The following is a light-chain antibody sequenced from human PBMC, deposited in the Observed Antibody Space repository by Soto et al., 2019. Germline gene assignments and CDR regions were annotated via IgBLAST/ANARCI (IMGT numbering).Light chain of an antibody. Sequence: QSVLTQPPSASGAPGQRVTISCSGTSSNIGSNAVNWYQHLPGTAPKLLIYNNDQRPSGVPDRFSGSKSGTSASLAISGRQPEDECEYYCAPWDDSLNGVIFGGVTKVTVL. J-gene: IGLJ2*01. CDR1: SSNIGSNA. CDR3: APWDDSLNGVI. CDR2: NND. V-gene: IGLV1-44*01.